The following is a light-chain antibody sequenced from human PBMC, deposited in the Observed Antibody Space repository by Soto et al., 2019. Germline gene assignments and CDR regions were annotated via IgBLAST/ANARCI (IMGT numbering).Light chain of an antibody. J-gene: IGKJ5*01. CDR2: AAS. V-gene: IGKV1-39*01. CDR3: QQSYSTGIT. CDR1: QSITSY. Sequence: DIQMTQSPSSLSASVGDTVTITCRASQSITSYLNWYQQKPGKAPKLLIYAASSLQSGVPSSFSGSGSGTDFTLTISSLQPEDFATYYCQQSYSTGITFGQGTRLEIK.